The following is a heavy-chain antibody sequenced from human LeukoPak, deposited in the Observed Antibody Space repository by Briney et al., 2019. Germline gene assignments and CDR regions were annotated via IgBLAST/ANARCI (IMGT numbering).Heavy chain of an antibody. J-gene: IGHJ3*02. Sequence: GGSLRLSCAASGFTVSSNYMSRVRQAPGKGLEWVSLIYSGGSTYYADSVKGRFTISRDNSKNTLYLQMNSLRAEDTAVYYCARVPPRIRGGTFDIWGQGTMVTVSS. CDR3: ARVPPRIRGGTFDI. CDR1: GFTVSSNY. D-gene: IGHD2-15*01. CDR2: IYSGGST. V-gene: IGHV3-66*01.